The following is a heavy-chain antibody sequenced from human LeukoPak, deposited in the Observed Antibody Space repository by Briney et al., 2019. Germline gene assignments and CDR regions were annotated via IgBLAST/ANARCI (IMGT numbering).Heavy chain of an antibody. CDR2: ISSSGSTI. V-gene: IGHV3-48*03. CDR1: GFTFSSYE. D-gene: IGHD4-11*01. CDR3: ARYSNYDRYFDY. Sequence: GGSLRLSCAASGFTFSSYEMNWVRQAPGKGLEWVSYISSSGSTIYYADSVKGRFTISRDNAKNSLYLRMNSLRAEDTAVYYCARYSNYDRYFDYWGQGTLVTVSS. J-gene: IGHJ4*02.